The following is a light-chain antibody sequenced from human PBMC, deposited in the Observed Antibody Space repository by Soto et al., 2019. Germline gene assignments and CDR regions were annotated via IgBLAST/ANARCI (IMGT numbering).Light chain of an antibody. CDR2: AAS. CDR1: QGISSW. V-gene: IGKV1-12*01. J-gene: IGKJ4*01. CDR3: QQADTFPLT. Sequence: DIQMTQSPSSVSASVGDRVTITCRASQGISSWVAWYQQKPGKAPNLLIYAASSVQSGVPSRFSGSGSGTEFTLTISSLQPEDFATYYCQQADTFPLTFGGGTKVEIK.